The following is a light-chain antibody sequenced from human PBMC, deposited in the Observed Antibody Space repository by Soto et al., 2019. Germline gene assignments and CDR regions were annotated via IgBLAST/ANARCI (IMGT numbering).Light chain of an antibody. CDR3: CSYAGSSTVV. CDR2: EGS. Sequence: QSALTQPASVSGSPGQSITISCTGTSSDGGSYNLVSWYQQHPGKAPTLVIYEGSKRPSGVSNRISGSKSGNTASLTISGLQAEYEADYYCCSYAGSSTVVFGGGTKLTVL. CDR1: SSDGGSYNL. J-gene: IGLJ2*01. V-gene: IGLV2-23*01.